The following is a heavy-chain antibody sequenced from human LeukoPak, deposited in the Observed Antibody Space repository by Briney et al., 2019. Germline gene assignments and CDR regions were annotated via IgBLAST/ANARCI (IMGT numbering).Heavy chain of an antibody. V-gene: IGHV4-34*01. CDR2: INHSGST. D-gene: IGHD3-10*01. CDR3: ASYGGSGTPYYFDY. CDR1: GGSFSGYY. J-gene: IGHJ4*02. Sequence: TSETLSLTCAVYGGSFSGYYWSWIRQPPGKGLEWIGEINHSGSTNYNPSLKSRVTISVDTSKNQFSLKLSSVTAADTGVYYCASYGGSGTPYYFDYWGQGTLVTVSS.